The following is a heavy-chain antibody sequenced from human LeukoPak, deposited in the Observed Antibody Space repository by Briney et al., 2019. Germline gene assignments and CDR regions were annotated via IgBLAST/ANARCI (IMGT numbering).Heavy chain of an antibody. CDR2: FDPEDGET. D-gene: IGHD3-10*01. J-gene: IGHJ5*02. V-gene: IGHV1-24*01. CDR3: ATGVDTMVRGGEYWFDP. Sequence: ASVKVSCKVSGYTLTGLSMHWVRQAPGKGLEWMGGFDPEDGETIYAQKFQGRVTMTEDTSTDTAYMELSSLRSEDTAVYYCATGVDTMVRGGEYWFDPWGQGTLVTVSS. CDR1: GYTLTGLS.